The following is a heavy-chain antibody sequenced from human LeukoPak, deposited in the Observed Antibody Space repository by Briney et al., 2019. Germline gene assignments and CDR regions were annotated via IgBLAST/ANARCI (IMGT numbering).Heavy chain of an antibody. D-gene: IGHD3-10*01. J-gene: IGHJ4*02. CDR1: GGSIGSSSYY. CDR3: ARPPQFGDLSRDY. CDR2: IYYSGST. V-gene: IGHV4-39*01. Sequence: SETLSLTCTVSGGSIGSSSYYWGWIRQPPGKGLEWIGSIYYSGSTYYNPSLKSRVTISVDTSKNQFSLKLSSVTAADTAVYYCARPPQFGDLSRDYWGQGTLVTVSS.